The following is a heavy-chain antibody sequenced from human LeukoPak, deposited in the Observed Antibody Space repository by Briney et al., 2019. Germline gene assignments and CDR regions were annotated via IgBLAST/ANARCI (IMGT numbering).Heavy chain of an antibody. CDR1: GGTFSSYA. D-gene: IGHD3-10*01. V-gene: IGHV1-69*01. CDR2: IIPIFGTA. Sequence: SVKVSCKASGGTFSSYAISWVRQAPGQGLEWMGGIIPIFGTANYAQKFQGRVTITADESTSTAYMELSSLRSEDTAVYYYARAYYYGSGRFMYYFDYWGQGTLVTVSS. J-gene: IGHJ4*02. CDR3: ARAYYYGSGRFMYYFDY.